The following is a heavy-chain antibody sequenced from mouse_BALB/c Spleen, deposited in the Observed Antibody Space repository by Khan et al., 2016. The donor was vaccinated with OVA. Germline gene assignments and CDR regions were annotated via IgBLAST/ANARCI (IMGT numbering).Heavy chain of an antibody. Sequence: QIQLVQSGPELKKPGETVKISCKASGYTFTKNGMNWVKQAPGKGLKWMGWTNTNTGEPTYAEEFKGRFAFSLETSASTAYLQINNLKNEDTGTYFCARSRWLLPAMDYWGQGTSVTVSS. CDR1: GYTFTKNG. D-gene: IGHD2-3*01. CDR3: ARSRWLLPAMDY. CDR2: TNTNTGEP. J-gene: IGHJ4*01. V-gene: IGHV9-3*02.